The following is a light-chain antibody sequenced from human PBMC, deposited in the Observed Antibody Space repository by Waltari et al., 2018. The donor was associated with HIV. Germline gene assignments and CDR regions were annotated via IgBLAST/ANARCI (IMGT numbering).Light chain of an antibody. V-gene: IGKV3-20*01. CDR2: GAA. Sequence: EVGLTQPPGTLSLSPGERATLSCRASQSVSASYLVWYQQKAGQAPRLLIYGAATRATGIPDRFSGSGSGTDFTLTISRLEPEDFAVYYCQQYGGSRNTFGGGTKVEIK. CDR1: QSVSASY. CDR3: QQYGGSRNT. J-gene: IGKJ4*01.